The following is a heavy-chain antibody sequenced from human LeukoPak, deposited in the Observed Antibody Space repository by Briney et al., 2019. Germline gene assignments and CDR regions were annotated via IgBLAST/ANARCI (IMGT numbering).Heavy chain of an antibody. J-gene: IGHJ4*02. CDR1: GFTFSSYG. CDR2: IYSGGST. CDR3: ARGSKGIAAQCFDY. D-gene: IGHD6-13*01. V-gene: IGHV3-53*01. Sequence: GGSLRLSCAASGFTFSSYGMHWVRQAPGKGLEWVSVIYSGGSTYYADSVRGRFTISRDNSKNTLYLQMNSLRAEDTAVYYCARGSKGIAAQCFDYWGQGTLVTVSS.